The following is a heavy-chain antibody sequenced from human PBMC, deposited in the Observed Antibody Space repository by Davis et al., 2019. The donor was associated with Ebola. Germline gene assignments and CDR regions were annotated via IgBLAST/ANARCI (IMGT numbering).Heavy chain of an antibody. J-gene: IGHJ3*02. CDR2: LGISADT. V-gene: IGHV3-23*01. CDR1: GFIFSSYV. CDR3: AKDTSNIWFDI. D-gene: IGHD1-26*01. Sequence: GESLKIPCAASGFIFSSYVMSWVRQAPGKGLEWVSTLGISADTYYADSVKGRFTISRDNSKNTLYLQMNGLRVEDTAIYYCAKDTSNIWFDIWGQGTMVTVSS.